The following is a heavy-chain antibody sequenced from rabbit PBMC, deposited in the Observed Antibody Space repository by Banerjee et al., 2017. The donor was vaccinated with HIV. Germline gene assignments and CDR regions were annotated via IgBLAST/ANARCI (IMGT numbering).Heavy chain of an antibody. CDR2: INTSSGDT. J-gene: IGHJ4*01. CDR3: ARETWGSTGNYGL. D-gene: IGHD7-1*01. Sequence: QEQLEESGGDLVKPEGSLTLTCTASGFSFSNTYVMCWVRHAPGKGLEWIACINTSSGDTVYASWAKGRVAISKTSSTTVTLQMTSLTAADTSTYFCARETWGSTGNYGLWGPGTLVTAS. V-gene: IGHV1S45*01. CDR1: GFSFSNTYV.